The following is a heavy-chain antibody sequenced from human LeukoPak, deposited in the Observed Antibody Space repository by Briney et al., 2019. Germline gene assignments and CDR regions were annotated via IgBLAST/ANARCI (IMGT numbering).Heavy chain of an antibody. CDR1: GFTFSSYS. D-gene: IGHD5-24*01. Sequence: GGSLRLSCAASGFTFSSYSMNWVRQAPGKGLEWVSSISSSSSYIYYADSVKGRFTISRDNAKNSLYLQMNSLRAEDTAVYYCARREDGWSAFDIWGQGTMVTVSS. J-gene: IGHJ3*02. CDR2: ISSSSSYI. CDR3: ARREDGWSAFDI. V-gene: IGHV3-21*01.